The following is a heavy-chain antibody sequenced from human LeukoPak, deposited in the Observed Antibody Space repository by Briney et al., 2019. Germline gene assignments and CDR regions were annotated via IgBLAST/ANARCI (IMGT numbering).Heavy chain of an antibody. CDR2: IIPIFGTA. CDR1: GGTFSSYA. V-gene: IGHV1-69*06. CDR3: ARDPYYYDSSGYASYFDL. J-gene: IGHJ2*01. D-gene: IGHD3-22*01. Sequence: SVKVSCKASGGTFSSYAISWVRQAPGQGLEWMGGIIPIFGTANYAQKFQGRVTITADKSTSTAYMELSSLRSEDTAVYYCARDPYYYDSSGYASYFDLWGRGTLVTVSS.